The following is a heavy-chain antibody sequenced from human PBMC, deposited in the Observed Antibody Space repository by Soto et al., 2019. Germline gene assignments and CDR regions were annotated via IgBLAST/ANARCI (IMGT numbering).Heavy chain of an antibody. CDR1: GFTFSSYA. Sequence: EVQLLESGAGLVQPGGSLRLSCAASGFTFSSYAMKWVRQAPGKGLGWVSLIGESGTPTYYADSVKGRFTISRDNSGNTLFLEMYSLRAEDKAVYYCARYIPGVRYYGMDVWGQGTTVIVSS. CDR3: ARYIPGVRYYGMDV. CDR2: IGESGTPT. J-gene: IGHJ6*02. D-gene: IGHD2-2*01. V-gene: IGHV3-23*01.